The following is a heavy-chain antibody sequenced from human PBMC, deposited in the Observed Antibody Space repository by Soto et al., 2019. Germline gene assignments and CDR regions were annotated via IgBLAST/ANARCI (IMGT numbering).Heavy chain of an antibody. CDR1: GYSINSGYY. D-gene: IGHD3-3*01. J-gene: IGHJ4*02. CDR2: VFHSGTT. Sequence: PSETLSLTCAVSGYSINSGYYWGWIRQSPGKGLEWIGSVFHSGTTYSTPSLKTRLTISVDTSKNQFSLDLNAVTAADTAVYYCVRGFGDLHDFWSGSDYWGQGIPVTVSS. V-gene: IGHV4-38-2*01. CDR3: VRGFGDLHDFWSGSDY.